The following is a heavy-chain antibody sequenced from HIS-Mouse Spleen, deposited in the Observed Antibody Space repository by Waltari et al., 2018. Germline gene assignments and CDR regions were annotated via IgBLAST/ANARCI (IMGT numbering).Heavy chain of an antibody. CDR3: ARSTNWLFDY. J-gene: IGHJ4*02. V-gene: IGHV4-39*07. CDR2: IYYSGST. D-gene: IGHD3-9*01. Sequence: QLQLQESGPGLVKPSETLSLTCTVSGCPISRSSYYWGWIRQPPGKGLEWIGSIYYSGSTYYNPSLKSRVTISVDTSKNQFSLKLSSVTAADTAVYYCARSTNWLFDYWGQGTLVTVSS. CDR1: GCPISRSSYY.